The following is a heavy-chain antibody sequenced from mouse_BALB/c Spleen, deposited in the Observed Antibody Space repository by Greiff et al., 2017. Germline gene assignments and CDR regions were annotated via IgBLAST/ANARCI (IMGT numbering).Heavy chain of an antibody. Sequence: VKVVESGPGLVAPSQSLSITCTVSGFSLTSYGVHWVRQPPGKGLEWLGVLWAGGSTNYNSALMSRLSISKDNSKSQVFLKMNSLQTDDTAMYYCARGRDDFDYWGQGTTLTVSS. CDR1: GFSLTSYG. CDR3: ARGRDDFDY. D-gene: IGHD3-3*01. J-gene: IGHJ2*01. CDR2: LWAGGST. V-gene: IGHV2-9*02.